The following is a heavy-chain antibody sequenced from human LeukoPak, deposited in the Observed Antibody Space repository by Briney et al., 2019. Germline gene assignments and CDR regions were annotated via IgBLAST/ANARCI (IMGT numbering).Heavy chain of an antibody. CDR1: GFTFDDYA. V-gene: IGHV3-9*01. CDR2: ISWNSGSI. J-gene: IGHJ4*02. Sequence: PGRSLRLSCAASGFTFDDYAMHWVRQAPGKGLEWVSGISWNSGSIGYADSVKGRFTISRDNAKNSLYLQMNSLRAEDTALYYCAKSFDCSGGSCHDAFDYWGQGTLVTVSS. D-gene: IGHD2-15*01. CDR3: AKSFDCSGGSCHDAFDY.